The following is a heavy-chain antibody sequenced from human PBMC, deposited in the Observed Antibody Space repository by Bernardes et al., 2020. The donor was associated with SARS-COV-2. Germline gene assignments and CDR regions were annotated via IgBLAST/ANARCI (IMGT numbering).Heavy chain of an antibody. CDR1: GYTLTELS. CDR3: ATNWNFATEDAFDI. V-gene: IGHV1-24*01. J-gene: IGHJ3*02. D-gene: IGHD1-7*01. Sequence: ASVKVSCKVSGYTLTELSMHWVRQAPGKGLEWMGGFDPEDGETIYAQKFQGRVTMTEDTSTDTAYMELSSLRSEDTAVYYCATNWNFATEDAFDIWGQGTMVTVSS. CDR2: FDPEDGET.